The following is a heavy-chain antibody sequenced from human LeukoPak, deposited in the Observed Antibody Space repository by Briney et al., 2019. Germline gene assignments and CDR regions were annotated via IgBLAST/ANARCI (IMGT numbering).Heavy chain of an antibody. CDR1: GYTFTGYY. Sequence: ASVKVSCKASGYTFTGYYMHWVRQAPGQGLEWMGWINPNSGGTNYAQKFQGRVTMTRDTSISTAYMELSRLRSDDTAVYYSARALGYCSSTSCYGYYYYGMDVWGQGTTVTVSS. V-gene: IGHV1-2*02. J-gene: IGHJ6*02. D-gene: IGHD2-2*01. CDR2: INPNSGGT. CDR3: ARALGYCSSTSCYGYYYYGMDV.